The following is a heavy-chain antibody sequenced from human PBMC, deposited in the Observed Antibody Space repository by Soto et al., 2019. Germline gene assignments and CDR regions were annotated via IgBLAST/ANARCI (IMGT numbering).Heavy chain of an antibody. CDR1: GFIFSGYA. CDR3: AKETNAYEINF. Sequence: QVQLVESGGGVVQPGGSLRLSCAASGFIFSGYAMHWVRQAPGKGLEWVAVISYDGNTQYYADSVKGPFTVSRDNSNNILYVEMNNLRDEDTAMYYCAKETNAYEINFWGQGTLVTVSP. J-gene: IGHJ4*02. CDR2: ISYDGNTQ. D-gene: IGHD3-9*01. V-gene: IGHV3-30-3*01.